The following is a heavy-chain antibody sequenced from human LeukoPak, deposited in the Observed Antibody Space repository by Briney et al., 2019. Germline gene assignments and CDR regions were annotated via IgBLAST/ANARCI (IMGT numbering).Heavy chain of an antibody. CDR2: IYYSGST. V-gene: IGHV4-59*01. D-gene: IGHD6-13*01. CDR3: ARFGDSSSSNCFDP. J-gene: IGHJ5*02. Sequence: PSETLSLTCTVSGGSISSYYWSWIRQPPGKGLEWIGYIYYSGSTNYNPSLKSRVTISVDTSKNQFSLKLSSVTAADTAVYYCARFGDSSSSNCFDPWGQGALVTVSS. CDR1: GGSISSYY.